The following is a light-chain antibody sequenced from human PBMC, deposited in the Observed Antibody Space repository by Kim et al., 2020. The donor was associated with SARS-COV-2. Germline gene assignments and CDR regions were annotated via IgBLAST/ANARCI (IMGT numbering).Light chain of an antibody. CDR3: KQYNNWPPWT. V-gene: IGKV3-15*01. J-gene: IGKJ1*01. CDR1: QSVSSN. Sequence: SPGERATLSCRASQSVSSNLAWYQQKPGQATRLLSYGASTRATGIPARFSGSGSGTEFTLTISSLQSEDFAVYYCKQYNNWPPWTFGQGTKVDIK. CDR2: GAS.